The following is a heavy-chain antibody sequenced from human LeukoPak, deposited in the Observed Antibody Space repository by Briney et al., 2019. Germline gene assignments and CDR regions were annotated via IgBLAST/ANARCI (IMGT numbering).Heavy chain of an antibody. CDR3: ARRSIAARQFFDY. V-gene: IGHV4-39*07. D-gene: IGHD6-6*01. CDR2: IYYSGST. J-gene: IGHJ4*02. Sequence: SETLSLTCTVSGGSISSSSYYWGWIRQPPGKGLEWIGSIYYSGSTYYNPSLKSRVTISVDTSKNQFSLKLSSVTAADTAVYYCARRSIAARQFFDYWGQGTLVTVSS. CDR1: GGSISSSSYY.